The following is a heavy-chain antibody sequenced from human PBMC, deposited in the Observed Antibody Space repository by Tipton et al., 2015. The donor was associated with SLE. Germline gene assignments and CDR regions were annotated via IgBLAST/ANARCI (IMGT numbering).Heavy chain of an antibody. V-gene: IGHV4-39*01. J-gene: IGHJ4*02. CDR2: VYYNGNT. CDR3: ARQIPTTEKVSR. CDR1: GGSVSSGSYY. Sequence: LRLSCTVSGGSVSSGSYYWSWIRQPPGKGLEWIGSVYYNGNTHYNPYLKSQVTMSVDTSKNQFSLKVTSVTAADTAIYYCARQIPTTEKVSRWCLGTLVNVSS. D-gene: IGHD1-1*01.